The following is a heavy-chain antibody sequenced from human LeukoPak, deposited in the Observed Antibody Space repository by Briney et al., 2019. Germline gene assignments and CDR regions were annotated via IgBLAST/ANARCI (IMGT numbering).Heavy chain of an antibody. J-gene: IGHJ4*02. CDR3: AKAFGSSWSLFHY. CDR2: INDNAGKT. CDR1: GFTLTNYA. D-gene: IGHD6-13*01. Sequence: GGSLRLSCAASGFTLTNYAMSWVRQAPGKGLEWVSAINDNAGKTYYADSVKGRFTISRDNSKNTLYLQMNSLRAEDTATFYCAKAFGSSWSLFHYWGQGTLVTVSS. V-gene: IGHV3-23*01.